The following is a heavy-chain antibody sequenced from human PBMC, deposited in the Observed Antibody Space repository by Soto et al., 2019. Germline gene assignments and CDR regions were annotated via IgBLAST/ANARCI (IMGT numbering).Heavy chain of an antibody. CDR3: AKDPEWELPKYYFDY. V-gene: IGHV3-30-3*01. J-gene: IGHJ4*02. D-gene: IGHD1-26*01. Sequence: GGSLRLSCAASGFTFSSHAMHWVRQAPGKGLEWVAVISYDGSNKYYADSVKGRFTISRDNSKNTLYLQMNSLRAEDTAVYYCAKDPEWELPKYYFDYWGQGTLVTVSS. CDR2: ISYDGSNK. CDR1: GFTFSSHA.